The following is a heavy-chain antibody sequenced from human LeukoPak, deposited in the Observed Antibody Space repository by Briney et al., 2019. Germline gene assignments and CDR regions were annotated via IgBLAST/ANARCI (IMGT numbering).Heavy chain of an antibody. CDR3: ARAPSGYDFWSGYQYYFDY. V-gene: IGHV3-7*01. CDR1: GFTFSSYW. D-gene: IGHD3-3*01. CDR2: IKQDGSEK. Sequence: PGGSLRLSCAASGFTFSSYWMSWVRQAPGKGLEWVANIKQDGSEKYYVDSVKGRFTISRDNAKNSLYLQMNSLRAEDTAVYYCARAPSGYDFWSGYQYYFDYWGQGTLVTVSS. J-gene: IGHJ4*02.